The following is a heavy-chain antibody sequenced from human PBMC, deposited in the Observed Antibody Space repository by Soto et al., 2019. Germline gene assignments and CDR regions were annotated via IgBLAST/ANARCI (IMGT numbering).Heavy chain of an antibody. CDR3: ARDPLSGSYFYYGMDV. J-gene: IGHJ6*02. Sequence: PGGSLRLACAASGFTFSIYGMHWVRQAPGKGLEWVAVIWYDGSNKYYADSVKGRFTISRDNSKNTLYLQMNSLRAEDTAVYYCARDPLSGSYFYYGMDVWGQGTTVTVSS. CDR2: IWYDGSNK. D-gene: IGHD1-26*01. V-gene: IGHV3-33*01. CDR1: GFTFSIYG.